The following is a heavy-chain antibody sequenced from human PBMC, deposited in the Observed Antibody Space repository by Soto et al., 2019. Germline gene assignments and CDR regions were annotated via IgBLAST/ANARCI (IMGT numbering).Heavy chain of an antibody. V-gene: IGHV4-59*01. Sequence: SETLSLTCTVSGGSISSYYWSWIRQPPGKGLEWIGYIYYSGSTNYNPSLKSRVTISVDTSKNQFSLELSSVTAADTAVYYCARDSDYYGSGSYNDAFDFWGQGTMVTVSS. CDR1: GGSISSYY. CDR2: IYYSGST. J-gene: IGHJ3*01. D-gene: IGHD3-10*01. CDR3: ARDSDYYGSGSYNDAFDF.